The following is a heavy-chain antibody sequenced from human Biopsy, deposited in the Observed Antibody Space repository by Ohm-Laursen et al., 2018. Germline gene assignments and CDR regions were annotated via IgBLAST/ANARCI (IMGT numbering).Heavy chain of an antibody. CDR1: GDSISSGGDY. CDR2: IYHTGST. V-gene: IGHV4-31*03. CDR3: ARADMVTTIVDY. J-gene: IGHJ4*02. D-gene: IGHD5-12*01. Sequence: TLSLTCTVSGDSISSGGDYWSWIRQFPGKGLEWIAYIYHTGSTYYNPSLKSRLPIAIDTSKNQLSVSLRSVTAADTAVYYCARADMVTTIVDYWGQGTLVTVSS.